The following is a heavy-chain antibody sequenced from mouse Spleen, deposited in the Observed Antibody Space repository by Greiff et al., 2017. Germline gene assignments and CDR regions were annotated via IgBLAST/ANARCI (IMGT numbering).Heavy chain of an antibody. CDR1: GYAFSSYW. CDR2: IYPGDGDT. J-gene: IGHJ2*01. Sequence: VKLVESGAELVKPGASVKISCKASGYAFSSYWMNWVKQRPGKGLEWIGQIYPGDGDTNYNGKFKGKATLTADKSSSTAYMQLSSLTSEDSAVYFCARSYYYGSSYNYWGQGTTLTVSS. V-gene: IGHV1-80*01. CDR3: ARSYYYGSSYNY. D-gene: IGHD1-1*01.